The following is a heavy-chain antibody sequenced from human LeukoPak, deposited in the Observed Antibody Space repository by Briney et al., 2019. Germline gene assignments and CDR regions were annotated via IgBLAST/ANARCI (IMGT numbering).Heavy chain of an antibody. J-gene: IGHJ3*02. D-gene: IGHD3-10*02. CDR3: ARDRWMFFHDAFYI. CDR2: INPNSGAA. Sequence: ASVKDSSVASGYTFTGYYTHSVRQAPGQGLEWMGWINPNSGAANYAQKFQGRVTMTRDTSISTAYMELTTLRSDDTALYYCARDRWMFFHDAFYIWGQGTMVTVSS. V-gene: IGHV1-2*02. CDR1: GYTFTGYY.